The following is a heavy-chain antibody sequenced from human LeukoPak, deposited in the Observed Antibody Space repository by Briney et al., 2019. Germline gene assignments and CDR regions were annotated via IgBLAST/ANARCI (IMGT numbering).Heavy chain of an antibody. V-gene: IGHV4-61*02. Sequence: SQTLSLTCTVSGGSISSASYYWNWIRQPAGEGLEWIGRIYTSGSTDYNPSLKSRVTISVDMSKNQFSLKLRSVTAADTAVYYCARDIGDSSGHDYWGQGTLVTVSS. CDR3: ARDIGDSSGHDY. CDR2: IYTSGST. CDR1: GGSISSASYY. J-gene: IGHJ4*02. D-gene: IGHD3-22*01.